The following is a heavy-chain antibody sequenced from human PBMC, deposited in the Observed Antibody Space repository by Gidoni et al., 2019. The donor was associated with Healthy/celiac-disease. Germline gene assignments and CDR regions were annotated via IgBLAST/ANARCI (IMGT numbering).Heavy chain of an antibody. CDR2: ISWDGGST. CDR3: AKDMESGEFIGDYYYGMDV. D-gene: IGHD3-3*01. J-gene: IGHJ6*02. Sequence: EVQLVESGGVVVQPGGSLSLSCAASGFTFDDYTMHWVRQAPGKGLEWVSLISWDGGSTYYADSVKGRFTISRDNSKNSLYLQMNSLRTEDTALYYCAKDMESGEFIGDYYYGMDVWGQGTTVTVSS. CDR1: GFTFDDYT. V-gene: IGHV3-43*01.